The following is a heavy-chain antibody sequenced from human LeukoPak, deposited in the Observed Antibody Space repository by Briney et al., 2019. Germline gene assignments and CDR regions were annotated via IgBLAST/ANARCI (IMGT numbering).Heavy chain of an antibody. CDR3: ARPRKPGYSSGWYGPTPLPDY. D-gene: IGHD6-19*01. Sequence: PGGSLRLSCTASGFTFSNFWMGWVRQAPGKGLEWVANIKQDETEKFFLGSVKGRFTISRDNSKNTLYLQMNSLRAEDTAVYYCARPRKPGYSSGWYGPTPLPDYWGQGTLVTVSS. CDR1: GFTFSNFW. J-gene: IGHJ4*02. CDR2: IKQDETEK. V-gene: IGHV3-7*01.